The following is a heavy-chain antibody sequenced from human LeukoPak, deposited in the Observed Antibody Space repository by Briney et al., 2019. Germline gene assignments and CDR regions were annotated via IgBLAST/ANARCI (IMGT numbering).Heavy chain of an antibody. J-gene: IGHJ6*03. CDR3: ARSAGSGSYYYYYYMDV. D-gene: IGHD3-10*01. Sequence: ASVKVSCKASGYTFTGYYMHWVRQAPGRGLEWMGWINPNSGGTNYAQKFQGRVTMTRDTSISTAYMELSRLRSDDTAVYYCARSAGSGSYYYYYYMDVWGKGTTVTISS. V-gene: IGHV1-2*02. CDR2: INPNSGGT. CDR1: GYTFTGYY.